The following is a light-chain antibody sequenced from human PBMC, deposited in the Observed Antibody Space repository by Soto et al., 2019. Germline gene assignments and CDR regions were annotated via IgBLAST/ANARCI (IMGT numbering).Light chain of an antibody. CDR1: QSVSSS. V-gene: IGKV3-11*01. CDR3: QQRSNWPRT. Sequence: EIVLTQSPATLSLSPGERATLSCRASQSVSSSLAWYQQKPGQAPRLLIYDASNRATGIPARFSGSRSGTDFTLTISSLEPEDFVVYYCQQRSNWPRTFGQGTKVEIK. J-gene: IGKJ1*01. CDR2: DAS.